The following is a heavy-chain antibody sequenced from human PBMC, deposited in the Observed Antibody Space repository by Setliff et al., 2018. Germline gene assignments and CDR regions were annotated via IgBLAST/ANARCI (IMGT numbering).Heavy chain of an antibody. CDR3: AKDTGYYFDY. CDR2: ISGSGAI. V-gene: IGHV3-23*01. D-gene: IGHD4-4*01. J-gene: IGHJ4*02. Sequence: GGSLRLSCAASGFTFSSHAMSWVRQAPGKGLEWVSAISGSGAISYADSVKGRFTVSRDNSKNTLYLQMNSLRGEDTAVYYCAKDTGYYFDYWGQGTLVTVSS. CDR1: GFTFSSHA.